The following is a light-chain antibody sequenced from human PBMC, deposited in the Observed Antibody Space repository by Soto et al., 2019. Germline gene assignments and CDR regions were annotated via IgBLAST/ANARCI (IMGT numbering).Light chain of an antibody. V-gene: IGKV2-28*01. Sequence: DIAMPQSPLSLPVTPGEPASISCRSSQSLLHSNVYNSLDWYLRTPGQSPQLRISLGSTRDSGVPDRFRGSGSGTEFTLKIRRVEAEDVVVYYCMQALQTTPYTFGQGTKLEIK. CDR2: LGS. CDR3: MQALQTTPYT. CDR1: QSLLHSNVYNS. J-gene: IGKJ2*01.